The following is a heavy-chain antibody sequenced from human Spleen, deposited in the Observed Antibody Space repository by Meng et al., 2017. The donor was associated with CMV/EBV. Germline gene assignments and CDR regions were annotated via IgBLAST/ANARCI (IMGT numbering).Heavy chain of an antibody. CDR2: IKEDGSNK. CDR3: ARISGYSSGWSDY. V-gene: IGHV3-7*01. J-gene: IGHJ4*02. Sequence: GGSLRLSCAASGFNFSSYWMSWVRQAPGKGLEWVATIKEDGSNKYYADSVKGRFTISRDNSKNTLYLQMNSLGVEDTAVYYCARISGYSSGWSDYWGQGTLVTVSS. D-gene: IGHD6-19*01. CDR1: GFNFSSYW.